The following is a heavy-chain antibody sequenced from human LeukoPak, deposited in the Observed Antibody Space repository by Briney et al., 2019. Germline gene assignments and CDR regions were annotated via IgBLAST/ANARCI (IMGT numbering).Heavy chain of an antibody. V-gene: IGHV3-30*18. CDR1: GFTFSSYG. CDR2: ISYDGSNK. D-gene: IGHD3-22*01. J-gene: IGHJ4*02. CDR3: AKDIRYDSSGYLDY. Sequence: GRSLRLSCAASGFTFSSYGMHWVRQAPGKGLEWVAVISYDGSNKYYADSVKGRFTISRDNSKNTLYLQMNSLRAEDMALYYCAKDIRYDSSGYLDYWGQGTLVTVSS.